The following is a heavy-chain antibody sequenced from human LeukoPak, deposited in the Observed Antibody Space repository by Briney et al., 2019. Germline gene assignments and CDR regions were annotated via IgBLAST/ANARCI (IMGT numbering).Heavy chain of an antibody. J-gene: IGHJ4*03. CDR1: GGSFSRYY. CDR2: IDHRGDT. CDR3: ARGATISETGYFDF. Sequence: SETLSLTCAVYGGSFSRYYWSWIRQSPGKGLEWIAEIDHRGDTNYNPAVKSRVTISVDTSKNQFSLKVRSLSAADTAVYYCARGATISETGYFDFWGQGTPVTVSS. V-gene: IGHV4-34*01. D-gene: IGHD5-24*01.